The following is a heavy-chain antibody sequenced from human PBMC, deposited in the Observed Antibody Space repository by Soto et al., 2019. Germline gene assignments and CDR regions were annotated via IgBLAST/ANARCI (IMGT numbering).Heavy chain of an antibody. CDR1: GSTFSSYG. D-gene: IGHD6-19*01. J-gene: IGHJ4*02. CDR2: ISYDGSNK. Sequence: QVQLVESGGGVVQPGRSLRLSCAASGSTFSSYGMHWVRQAPGKGPEWVTVISYDGSNKYYADSVKGRFTISRDNSKNTLYLQMSSLRAEDTAVYYCAKDLGASGWYGIDSWGQGTLVTVSS. V-gene: IGHV3-30*18. CDR3: AKDLGASGWYGIDS.